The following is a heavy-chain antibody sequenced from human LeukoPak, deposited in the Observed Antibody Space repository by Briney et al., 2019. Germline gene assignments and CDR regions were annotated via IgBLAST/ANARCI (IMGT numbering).Heavy chain of an antibody. CDR1: GDSISSYY. V-gene: IGHV4-59*01. J-gene: IGHJ4*02. CDR2: IYYSGST. CDR3: ARVDGGAVVFDY. D-gene: IGHD6-19*01. Sequence: KASETLSLTCTVSGDSISSYYWSWIRQPPGKELEWIGYIYYSGSTNYNPSLKSRVTISVDTSKNQFSLKLSSVTAADTAVYYCARVDGGAVVFDYWGQGTLVTVSS.